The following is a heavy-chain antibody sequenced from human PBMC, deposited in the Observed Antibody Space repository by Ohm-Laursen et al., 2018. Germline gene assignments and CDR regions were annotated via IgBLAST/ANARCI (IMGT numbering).Heavy chain of an antibody. Sequence: ASVKVSCKVSGYTFTVNYIHWVRQAPGQGLEWMGWINPNTGGTNYAQKFRGRVTMTRDTSITTAYMELSRLSSDDTAVYFCARVVSTLRYFDWLPEEYFDYWGQGTPVTVSS. D-gene: IGHD3-9*01. CDR2: INPNTGGT. CDR1: GYTFTVNY. J-gene: IGHJ4*02. V-gene: IGHV1-2*02. CDR3: ARVVSTLRYFDWLPEEYFDY.